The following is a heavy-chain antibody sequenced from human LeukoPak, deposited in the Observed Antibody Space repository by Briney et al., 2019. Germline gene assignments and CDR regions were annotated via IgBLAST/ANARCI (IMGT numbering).Heavy chain of an antibody. D-gene: IGHD1-14*01. CDR2: INDVSADI. CDR1: EFTFSLYA. J-gene: IGHJ4*02. Sequence: PGGSLRLSCAASEFTFSLYAMNWVRQAPAKGLEWISYINDVSADIHYADSVKGRFTISRDNAKNTLYLQMSSLRGDDTAVYYCARDTDQPGRIDSWGQRTLVIASS. CDR3: ARDTDQPGRIDS. V-gene: IGHV3-21*05.